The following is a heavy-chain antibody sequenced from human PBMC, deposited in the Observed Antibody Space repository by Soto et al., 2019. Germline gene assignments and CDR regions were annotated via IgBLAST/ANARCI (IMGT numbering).Heavy chain of an antibody. CDR2: ISSSSSYI. CDR1: GFTFSSYS. D-gene: IGHD2-8*01. CDR3: ARTDCTNGVCEDGVVANYYYYYYMDV. V-gene: IGHV3-21*01. Sequence: GGSLRLSCAASGFTFSSYSMNWVRQAPGKGLEWVSSISSSSSYIYYADSVKGRFTISRDNAKNSLYLQMNSLRAEDTAVYYCARTDCTNGVCEDGVVANYYYYYYMDVWGKGTTVTVSS. J-gene: IGHJ6*03.